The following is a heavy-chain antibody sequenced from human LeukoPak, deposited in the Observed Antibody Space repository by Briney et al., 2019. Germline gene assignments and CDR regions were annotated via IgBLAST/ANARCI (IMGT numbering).Heavy chain of an antibody. CDR1: GGSISSGSYY. D-gene: IGHD3-10*01. CDR2: IYTSGST. J-gene: IGHJ6*03. Sequence: SETLSLTCTVSGGSISSGSYYWSWIRQPAGKGLEWIGRIYTSGSTNYNPSLKSRVTISVDTSKNQFSLKLSSVTAADTAVYYCAGITMVRGVIMRYMDVWGKGTTVTVSS. V-gene: IGHV4-61*02. CDR3: AGITMVRGVIMRYMDV.